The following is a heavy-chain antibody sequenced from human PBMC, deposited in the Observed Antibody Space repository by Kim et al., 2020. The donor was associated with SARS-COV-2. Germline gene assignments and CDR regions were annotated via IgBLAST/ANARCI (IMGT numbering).Heavy chain of an antibody. CDR2: ISAYNGNT. D-gene: IGHD3-9*01. Sequence: ASVKVSCKASGYTFTSYGISWVRQAPGQGLEWMGWISAYNGNTNYAQKLQGRVTMTTDTSTSTAYMELRSLRSDDTAVYYCARDGLFKTGYHEFYYYGMDVWGQGTTVTVSS. J-gene: IGHJ6*02. V-gene: IGHV1-18*01. CDR3: ARDGLFKTGYHEFYYYGMDV. CDR1: GYTFTSYG.